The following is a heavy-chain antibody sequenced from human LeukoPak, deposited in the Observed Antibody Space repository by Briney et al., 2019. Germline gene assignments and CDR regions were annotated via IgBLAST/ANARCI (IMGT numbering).Heavy chain of an antibody. CDR3: ARALYDSSGYYFDY. J-gene: IGHJ4*02. D-gene: IGHD3-22*01. V-gene: IGHV3-21*01. CDR1: GFTFSIYN. CDR2: ISSNSSYI. Sequence: GGSLRLSCVASGFTFSIYNMNWVRQAPGKGLEWVSSISSNSSYIFNADSVKGRFTISRDNAKNSLYLQMNSLRAEDTAVYYCARALYDSSGYYFDYWGQGTLVTVSS.